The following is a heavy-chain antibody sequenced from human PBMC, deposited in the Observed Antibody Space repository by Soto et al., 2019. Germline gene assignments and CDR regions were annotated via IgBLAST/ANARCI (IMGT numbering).Heavy chain of an antibody. CDR3: ARAFYGDYVIRFDY. D-gene: IGHD4-17*01. J-gene: IGHJ4*02. CDR2: INSDGSST. V-gene: IGHV3-74*01. Sequence: LTCAASGFTFSSYWMHWVRQAPGKGLVWVSRINSDGSSTSYADSVKGRFTISRDNAKNTLYLQMNSLRAEDTAVYYCARAFYGDYVIRFDYWGQGTLVTVSS. CDR1: GFTFSSYW.